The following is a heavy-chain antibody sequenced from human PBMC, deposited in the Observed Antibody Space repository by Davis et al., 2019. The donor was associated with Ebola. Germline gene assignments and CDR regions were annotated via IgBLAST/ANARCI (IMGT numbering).Heavy chain of an antibody. CDR1: GFTFSNYG. J-gene: IGHJ3*02. V-gene: IGHV3-30*03. D-gene: IGHD1-7*01. CDR3: ARILTAYNWNYYAFDI. Sequence: GGSLRLSCVASGFTFSNYGMHWVRQAPGKGMEWVAFISYHGNNIPYADSVWGRFTISRDNAKNSLYLQMNSLRAEDTAVYYCARILTAYNWNYYAFDIWGQGTMVTVSS. CDR2: ISYHGNNI.